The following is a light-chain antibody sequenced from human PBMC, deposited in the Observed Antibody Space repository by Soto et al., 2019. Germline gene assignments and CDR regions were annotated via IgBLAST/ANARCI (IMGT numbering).Light chain of an antibody. CDR2: DAS. CDR3: QQRSNWPPRYT. Sequence: EMVLTQSPATLSLSPGERATLSCRASPSVSSYLAWYQQKPCQAPRLLIYDASNRATGIPARFSGSGSGTDFTLTISSLEPEDFAVYYCQQRSNWPPRYTFGQGTKLEIK. J-gene: IGKJ2*01. V-gene: IGKV3-11*01. CDR1: PSVSSY.